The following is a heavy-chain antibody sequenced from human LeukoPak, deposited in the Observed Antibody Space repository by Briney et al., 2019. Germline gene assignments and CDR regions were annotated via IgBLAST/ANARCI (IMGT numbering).Heavy chain of an antibody. J-gene: IGHJ4*02. CDR1: GGSISSSSYY. Sequence: PSETLSLTCTVSGGSISSSSYYWGWIRQPPGKGLEWIGSIYYSGSTYYNPSLKSRVTISVDTSKNQFSLKLSSVTAADTPVYYCAGNCGGDCYDGHYWGQGTLVTVSP. D-gene: IGHD2-21*01. V-gene: IGHV4-39*01. CDR3: AGNCGGDCYDGHY. CDR2: IYYSGST.